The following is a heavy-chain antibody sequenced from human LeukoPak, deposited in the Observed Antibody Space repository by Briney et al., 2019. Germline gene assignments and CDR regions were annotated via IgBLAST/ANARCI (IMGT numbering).Heavy chain of an antibody. CDR2: IKPDGSEK. D-gene: IGHD3-16*02. J-gene: IGHJ5*02. Sequence: GGSLRLSCVASGFSFSDYCMTWVRQAPGKGLEWVARIKPDGSEKYYGDSVKGRFTISRDNSKTSLYLEMNSLRVDDTAVYYCARVLRLDDSCYRPVHSWGQGTLVTVST. CDR3: ARVLRLDDSCYRPVHS. CDR1: GFSFSDYC. V-gene: IGHV3-7*01.